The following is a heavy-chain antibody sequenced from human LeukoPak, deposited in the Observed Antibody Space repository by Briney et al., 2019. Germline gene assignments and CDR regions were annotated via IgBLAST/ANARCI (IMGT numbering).Heavy chain of an antibody. CDR1: GFTFSSYA. Sequence: AGGSLRLSCAASGFTFSSYAMHWVRQAPGKGLEWVAVISYDGSNKYYADSVKGRFTISRDNSKNTLYLQMNSLRAEDTAVYYCARVEVAYQLLPVYYYGMDVWGQGTTVTVS. V-gene: IGHV3-30*04. CDR2: ISYDGSNK. J-gene: IGHJ6*02. D-gene: IGHD2-2*01. CDR3: ARVEVAYQLLPVYYYGMDV.